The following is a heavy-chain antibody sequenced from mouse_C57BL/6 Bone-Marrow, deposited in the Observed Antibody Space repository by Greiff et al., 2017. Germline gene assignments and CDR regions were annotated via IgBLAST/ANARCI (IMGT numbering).Heavy chain of an antibody. CDR2: ISDGGSYT. CDR3: ARVTSTGTRALFDY. V-gene: IGHV5-4*03. D-gene: IGHD4-1*02. J-gene: IGHJ2*01. CDR1: GFTFSSYA. Sequence: EVKLVESGGGLVKPGGSLKLSCAASGFTFSSYAMSWVRQTPEKRLEWVATISDGGSYTYYPDNVKGRFTISRDNAKNNLYLQMSHLKSEDTAMYYCARVTSTGTRALFDYWGQGTTLTVSS.